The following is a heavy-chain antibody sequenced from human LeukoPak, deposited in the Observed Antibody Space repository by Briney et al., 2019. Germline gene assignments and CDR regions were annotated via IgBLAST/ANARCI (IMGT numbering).Heavy chain of an antibody. V-gene: IGHV4-59*01. CDR3: ARDPGYDFWSGQKGWFDP. CDR2: IYYSGST. CDR1: GGSIRSYY. D-gene: IGHD3-3*01. Sequence: SETLSLTCTVSGGSIRSYYWSWIRQPPGKGLEWIAYIYYSGSTNYNPSLKSRVTISVDTSKNQFSLKLSSVTAADTAMYYCARDPGYDFWSGQKGWFDPWGQGTLVTVSS. J-gene: IGHJ5*02.